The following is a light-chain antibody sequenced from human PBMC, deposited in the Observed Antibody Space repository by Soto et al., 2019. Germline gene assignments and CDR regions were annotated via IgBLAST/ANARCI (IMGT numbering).Light chain of an antibody. Sequence: EIVMTQSPATLSVSPGERATLSCRASQSVSSNLVWYQQKPGQAPRLLIYGASTRATGIPARFSGRGSGTEFTLTISSPQSEDFAVYHCQQYNNWPPITFGQGTRLEIK. CDR3: QQYNNWPPIT. V-gene: IGKV3-15*01. CDR1: QSVSSN. J-gene: IGKJ5*01. CDR2: GAS.